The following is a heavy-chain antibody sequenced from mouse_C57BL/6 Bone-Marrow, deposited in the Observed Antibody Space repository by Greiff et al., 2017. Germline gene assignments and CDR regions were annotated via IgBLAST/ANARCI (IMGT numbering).Heavy chain of an antibody. CDR3: AILSLDY. Sequence: QVQLQQPGAELVMPGASVKLSCKASGYTFPNYWMHWVKQRPGQGLAWIGEIDPSDSNTNYNQKFKGKSTLTVDKSSSTAYMQLISLTAEDSAVYYCAILSLDYWGQGTSVTVSS. CDR1: GYTFPNYW. D-gene: IGHD6-2*01. J-gene: IGHJ4*01. CDR2: IDPSDSNT. V-gene: IGHV1-69*01.